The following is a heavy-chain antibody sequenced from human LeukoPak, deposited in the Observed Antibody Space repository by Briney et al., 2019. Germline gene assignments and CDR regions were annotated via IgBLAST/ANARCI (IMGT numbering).Heavy chain of an antibody. CDR3: ARAGYGYGNYFAY. Sequence: SETLSLTCAVSGSSIGSDYYWGWVRQPPGKGLEWIGNVHHSQNTYYNPSLKSRVTISVDTSKNQFSLKLSSVTAADTAVYHCARAGYGYGNYFAYWGQRTLVTVSS. V-gene: IGHV4-38-2*01. CDR2: VHHSQNT. D-gene: IGHD5-18*01. CDR1: GSSIGSDYY. J-gene: IGHJ4*02.